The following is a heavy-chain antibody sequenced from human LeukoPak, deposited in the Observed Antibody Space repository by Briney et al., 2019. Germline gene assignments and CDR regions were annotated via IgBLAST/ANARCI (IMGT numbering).Heavy chain of an antibody. CDR3: ARDSGTWFLD. CDR2: IYYSGST. Sequence: SSETLSLTCTVSGGSISSYYWSWIRQPPGKGLEWIGYIYYSGSTNYNPSLKSRVTISVDTSKNQFSLKLSSVTAADTAMYYCARDSGTWFLDWGQGTLVTVSS. V-gene: IGHV4-59*12. J-gene: IGHJ4*02. CDR1: GGSISSYY. D-gene: IGHD3-3*01.